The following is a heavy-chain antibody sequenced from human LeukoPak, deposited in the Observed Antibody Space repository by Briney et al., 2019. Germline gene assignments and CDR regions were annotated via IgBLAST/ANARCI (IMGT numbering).Heavy chain of an antibody. CDR2: IWYDGSNK. CDR3: AKDPIPRIAAAGTGSAY. D-gene: IGHD6-13*01. J-gene: IGHJ4*02. CDR1: GFTFSSYG. V-gene: IGHV3-33*06. Sequence: GGSLRLSCAASGFTFSSYGMHWVRQAPGKGLEWVAVIWYDGSNKYYADSVKGRFTISRDNSKNTLYLQMNSLRAEDTAVYYCAKDPIPRIAAAGTGSAYWGQGTLVTVSS.